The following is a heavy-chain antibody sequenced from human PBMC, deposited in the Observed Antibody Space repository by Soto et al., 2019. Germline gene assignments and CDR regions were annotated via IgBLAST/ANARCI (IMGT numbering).Heavy chain of an antibody. Sequence: GGSLRLSCAASGFTFSSYAMSWVRQAPGKGLEWVSAISGSGGSTYYADSVKGRFTIARDNSKNTLYLQMNSLRVEDTAVYYCAKDRAIGWPNPFDYWGQGTLVTVSS. CDR1: GFTFSSYA. CDR3: AKDRAIGWPNPFDY. V-gene: IGHV3-23*01. CDR2: ISGSGGST. J-gene: IGHJ4*02. D-gene: IGHD6-19*01.